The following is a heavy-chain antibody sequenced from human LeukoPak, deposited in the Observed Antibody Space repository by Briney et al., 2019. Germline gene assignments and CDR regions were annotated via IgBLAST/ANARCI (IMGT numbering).Heavy chain of an antibody. D-gene: IGHD1-26*01. V-gene: IGHV4-30-4*08. CDR3: ARVGGDSGTDFAAFDI. CDR1: GGSISSGDYY. J-gene: IGHJ3*02. Sequence: SQTLSLTCTVSGGSISSGDYYWSWIRQPPGKGLEWIGYIYYSGSTYYNPSLKSRVTISVDTSKNQFSLKLSSVTAADTAVYYCARVGGDSGTDFAAFDIWGQGTMVTVSS. CDR2: IYYSGST.